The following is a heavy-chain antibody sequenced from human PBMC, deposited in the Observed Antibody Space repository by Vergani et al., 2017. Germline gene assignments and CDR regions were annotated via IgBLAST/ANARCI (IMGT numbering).Heavy chain of an antibody. CDR2: IYYSGST. CDR1: GGSISSYY. D-gene: IGHD2-2*01. J-gene: IGHJ5*02. Sequence: QVQLQESGPGLVKPSETLSLTCTVSGGSISSYYWSWIRQPPGKGLEWIGYIYYSGSTNYNPSLKSRVPISVDTSKNQFSLKLSSVTAAATAVYYCARERIVVVPAAQPGDWFDPWGQGTLVTVSS. V-gene: IGHV4-59*01. CDR3: ARERIVVVPAAQPGDWFDP.